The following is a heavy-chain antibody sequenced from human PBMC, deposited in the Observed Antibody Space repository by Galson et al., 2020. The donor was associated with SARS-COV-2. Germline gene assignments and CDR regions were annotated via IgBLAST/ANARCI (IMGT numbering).Heavy chain of an antibody. CDR1: DSSIRPGAYY. D-gene: IGHD1-1*01. Sequence: SETLSLTWHLPDSSIRPGAYYWSWIRQPAGKGLEWIGHIYSSGCTNYNPSLKSRVTISVDTSRNQVSMGLSSVTAAGTAVYYGARDREMEIMTTFDPWCQRALVTFSS. CDR2: IYSSGCT. V-gene: IGHV4-61*09. J-gene: IGHJ5*02. CDR3: ARDREMEIMTTFDP.